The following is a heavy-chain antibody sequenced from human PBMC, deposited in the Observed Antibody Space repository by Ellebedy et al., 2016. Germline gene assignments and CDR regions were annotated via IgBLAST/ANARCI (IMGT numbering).Heavy chain of an antibody. Sequence: ASVKVSCXASGYTFTSYGISWVRQAPGQGLEWMGWISAYNGNTNYAQKLQGRVTMTTDTSTSTAYMELRSLRSDDTAVYYCARDQSPYYYGSGSYYRLDYWGQGTLVTVSS. CDR3: ARDQSPYYYGSGSYYRLDY. CDR1: GYTFTSYG. J-gene: IGHJ4*02. V-gene: IGHV1-18*01. CDR2: ISAYNGNT. D-gene: IGHD3-10*01.